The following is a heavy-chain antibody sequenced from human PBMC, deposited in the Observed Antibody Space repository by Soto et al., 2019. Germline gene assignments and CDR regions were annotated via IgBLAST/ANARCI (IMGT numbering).Heavy chain of an antibody. Sequence: SGTVSVTCSLSCGSIIYQYLISIRQPRLKGLECIGYIFCTGYTTYNPSLKIGATISLDTSRNQFSLRLSSVTAADTAVYYCAREKGDWFGDLLPNGWLDPWSQGTLVTVSS. CDR2: IFCTGYT. CDR3: AREKGDWFGDLLPNGWLDP. D-gene: IGHD3-10*01. V-gene: IGHV4-59*11. CDR1: CGSIIYQY. J-gene: IGHJ5*02.